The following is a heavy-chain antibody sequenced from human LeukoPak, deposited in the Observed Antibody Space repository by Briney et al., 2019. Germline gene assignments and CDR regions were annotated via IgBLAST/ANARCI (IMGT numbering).Heavy chain of an antibody. J-gene: IGHJ4*02. D-gene: IGHD1-7*01. V-gene: IGHV4-34*01. CDR2: INHSRST. CDR3: ARAPPNWNYGLGY. Sequence: SETLSLTCAVYGGSFSGYYWSWIRQPPGKGLEWIGEINHSRSTNYNPSLKSRVTISVDTSKNQFSLKLSSVTAADTAVYYCARAPPNWNYGLGYWGQGTLVTVSS. CDR1: GGSFSGYY.